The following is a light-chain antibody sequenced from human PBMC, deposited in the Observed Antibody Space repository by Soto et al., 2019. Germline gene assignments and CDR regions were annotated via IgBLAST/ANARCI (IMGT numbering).Light chain of an antibody. J-gene: IGKJ1*01. Sequence: IMLTQSPATLSVSPGESATLACRASLNGSRNLAWYQQKPGQAPRVLIYGAPAAAPGKPARFRGSGSGTEFTLTINSLQSDEFAVYVCQQYNYWPRTFGQVTKVETK. CDR1: LNGSRN. CDR3: QQYNYWPRT. V-gene: IGKV3D-15*01. CDR2: GAP.